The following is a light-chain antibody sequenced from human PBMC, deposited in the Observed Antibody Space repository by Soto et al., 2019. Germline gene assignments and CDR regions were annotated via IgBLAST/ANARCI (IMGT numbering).Light chain of an antibody. Sequence: QSALTQPASVSGSPGQSITISCTGTSSDVGGYNCVSWYQQHPGKAPKLMIYEVSNRPSGVSNRFSGSKSGNTASLTISGLQAEDEADYYCSSFTSINTWVFGGGTKVTVL. J-gene: IGLJ3*02. V-gene: IGLV2-14*01. CDR3: SSFTSINTWV. CDR1: SSDVGGYNC. CDR2: EVS.